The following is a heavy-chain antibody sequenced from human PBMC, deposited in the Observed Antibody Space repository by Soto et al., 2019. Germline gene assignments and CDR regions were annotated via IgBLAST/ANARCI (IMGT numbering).Heavy chain of an antibody. CDR2: IHGDGDYT. D-gene: IGHD7-27*01. CDR1: GFTFSCCA. Sequence: QVLESGGGLVQPGWSLRLSCAASGFTFSCCAMSWVRQAPGKGLEWVSTIHGDGDYTHDTDSVKGRFTISRDNSRNTLYLQMNSLRADDTAVYYCAKNRGAGDYSNWSFAVWGRGTLVTVSS. J-gene: IGHJ2*01. CDR3: AKNRGAGDYSNWSFAV. V-gene: IGHV3-23*01.